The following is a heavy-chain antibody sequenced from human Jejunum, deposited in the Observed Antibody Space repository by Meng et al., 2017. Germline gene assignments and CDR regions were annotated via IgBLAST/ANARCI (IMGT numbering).Heavy chain of an antibody. Sequence: QRQNSGPDSCRPSEILYLTCTVSGDSVSSDNSSWSWIRQSPGKGLEWIGDVYYSGHTDCNPSLKSRLSISIDTSKNHFSLKLSSVTAADTAVYYCARTPLYSGSYYFDPWGQGALVTVSS. CDR3: ARTPLYSGSYYFDP. CDR2: VYYSGHT. D-gene: IGHD1-26*01. CDR1: GDSVSSDNSS. J-gene: IGHJ4*02. V-gene: IGHV4-61*03.